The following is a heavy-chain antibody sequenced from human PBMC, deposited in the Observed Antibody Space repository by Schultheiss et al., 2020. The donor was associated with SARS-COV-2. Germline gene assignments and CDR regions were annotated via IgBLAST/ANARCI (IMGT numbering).Heavy chain of an antibody. CDR1: GFTFSSYG. CDR3: ARAKSYSSSSPGVDYYYYGMDV. CDR2: ISYDGSNK. D-gene: IGHD6-6*01. J-gene: IGHJ6*02. V-gene: IGHV3-30*03. Sequence: GGSLRLSCAASGFTFSSYGMHWVRQAPGKGLEWVAVISYDGSNKYYADSVKGRFTISRDNSKNTLYLQMNSLRAEDTAVYYCARAKSYSSSSPGVDYYYYGMDVWGQGTTVTVSS.